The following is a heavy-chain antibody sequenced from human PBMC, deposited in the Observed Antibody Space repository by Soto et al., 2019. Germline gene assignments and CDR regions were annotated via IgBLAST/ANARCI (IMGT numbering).Heavy chain of an antibody. J-gene: IGHJ6*03. CDR3: TTGLRFLEWYPPPEYYMDV. Sequence: GGSLRLSCAASGFTFSNAWMSWVRQAPGKGLEWVGRIKSKTDGGTTDYAAPVKGRFTISRDDSKNTLYLQMNSLKTEDTAVYYCTTGLRFLEWYPPPEYYMDVWGKGTTVTVSS. CDR1: GFTFSNAW. CDR2: IKSKTDGGTT. D-gene: IGHD3-3*01. V-gene: IGHV3-15*01.